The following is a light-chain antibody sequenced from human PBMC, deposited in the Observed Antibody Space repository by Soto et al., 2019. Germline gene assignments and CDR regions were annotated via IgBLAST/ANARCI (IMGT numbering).Light chain of an antibody. CDR2: DAS. CDR3: QQYNSYPYS. Sequence: EIQMTQSPSTLSASVGERVTITCRASQSITSRLVWYHQKTGKAPQLLIYDASSWESGVPSRFSGSGAGTDFTLTISSLQPDDFATYYCQQYNSYPYSFGQGTKLEIK. CDR1: QSITSR. J-gene: IGKJ2*03. V-gene: IGKV1-5*01.